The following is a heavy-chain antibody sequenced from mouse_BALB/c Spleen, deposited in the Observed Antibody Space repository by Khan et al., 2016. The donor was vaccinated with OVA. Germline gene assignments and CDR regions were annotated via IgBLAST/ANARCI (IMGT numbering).Heavy chain of an antibody. V-gene: IGHV1-20*02. J-gene: IGHJ2*01. Sequence: VXLQQSGPELVKPGASVKISCKASGYSFTGYFMNWVMQSHGKSLEWIGRINPHIGETFYNQKFKGKATLTVDESSSTAHMELRSLASEDSAVYYCARIYGSDFDYWGQGTTLTVSS. CDR3: ARIYGSDFDY. CDR2: INPHIGET. CDR1: GYSFTGYF. D-gene: IGHD1-1*01.